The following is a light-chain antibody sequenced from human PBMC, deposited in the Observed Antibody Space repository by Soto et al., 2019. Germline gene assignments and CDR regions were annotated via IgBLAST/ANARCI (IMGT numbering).Light chain of an antibody. CDR2: DAS. CDR3: QQYYNYSLT. J-gene: IGKJ1*01. CDR1: QGVSSA. V-gene: IGKV1-5*01. Sequence: RVSQSPSPLSAPIGDRVTIPCRASQGVSSALAWYQQKPGRAPKLLIYDASTLESGVPSRFSGSGSGTEFTLTISSLQSDDFATYYCQQYYNYSLTFGQGTKV.